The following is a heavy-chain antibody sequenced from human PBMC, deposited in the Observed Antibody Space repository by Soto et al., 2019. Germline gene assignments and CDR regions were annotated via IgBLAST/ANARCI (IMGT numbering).Heavy chain of an antibody. CDR1: GGSISSGGYY. J-gene: IGHJ5*02. CDR3: ARDTESVYGDPWNWFDP. Sequence: PSETLSLTCTVSGGSISSGGYYWSWIRQHPGKGLEWIGYIYYSGSTYYNPSLKSRVTISVDTSKNQFSLKLNSVTAADTAVYYCARDTESVYGDPWNWFDPWGQGTLVTVSS. D-gene: IGHD4-17*01. V-gene: IGHV4-31*03. CDR2: IYYSGST.